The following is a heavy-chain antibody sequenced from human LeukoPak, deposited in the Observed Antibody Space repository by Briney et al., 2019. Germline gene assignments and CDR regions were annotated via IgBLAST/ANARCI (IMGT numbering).Heavy chain of an antibody. Sequence: GGSLRLSCAASGFTFNTYWMHWVRQAPGKGLVWVSRMSSDGSYTNYADSVKGRFTISRDNAKNSLYLQMNSLRAEDTAVYYCALVDTVSWGQGTLVTVSS. J-gene: IGHJ5*02. D-gene: IGHD5-18*01. CDR3: ALVDTVS. CDR2: MSSDGSYT. V-gene: IGHV3-74*01. CDR1: GFTFNTYW.